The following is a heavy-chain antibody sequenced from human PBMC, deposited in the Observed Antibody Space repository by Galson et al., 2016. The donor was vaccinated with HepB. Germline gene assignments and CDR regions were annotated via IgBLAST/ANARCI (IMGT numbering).Heavy chain of an antibody. V-gene: IGHV3-11*05. CDR3: ARDSHDILTGDYPPGGRAFDI. CDR1: GFTFSDYY. Sequence: SLRLSCAASGFTFSDYYMSWIRQAPGKGLEWLSHISVSSSSTNYADSVKGRFTISGDNAKKSLYLQMNSLRTEDTAVYYCARDSHDILTGDYPPGGRAFDIWGQGSMVIVSS. CDR2: ISVSSSST. D-gene: IGHD3-9*01. J-gene: IGHJ3*02.